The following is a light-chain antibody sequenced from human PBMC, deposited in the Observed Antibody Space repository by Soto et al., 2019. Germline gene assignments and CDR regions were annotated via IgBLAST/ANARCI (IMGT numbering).Light chain of an antibody. V-gene: IGKV4-1*01. CDR1: QTILYSSNNKNY. CDR3: QQYFSTPQT. J-gene: IGKJ1*01. Sequence: DIVMTQSPDSLAVSLGERATINCKSSQTILYSSNNKNYLAWYQQKPGQPPKLLIYWASTREFGVPDRFSGSGSGTDFTLTISSLQAEDVAVYYCQQYFSTPQTFGRGTKVEIK. CDR2: WAS.